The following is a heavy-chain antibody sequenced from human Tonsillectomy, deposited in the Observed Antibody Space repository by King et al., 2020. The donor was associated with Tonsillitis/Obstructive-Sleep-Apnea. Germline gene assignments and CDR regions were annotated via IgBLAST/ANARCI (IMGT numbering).Heavy chain of an antibody. V-gene: IGHV3-53*01. J-gene: IGHJ6*03. D-gene: IGHD2-15*01. CDR1: GFTVSNDY. Sequence: VQLVESGGGLIQPGGSLRLSCVVSGFTVSNDYMSWVRQAPGKGLEWVSVIYGGGSTYYADSVKGRFTISRDESKNTVYLQMNSLRVEDAAVYYSASGYCSGGSCPHYYYMDVWGKGTTVTVS. CDR2: IYGGGST. CDR3: ASGYCSGGSCPHYYYMDV.